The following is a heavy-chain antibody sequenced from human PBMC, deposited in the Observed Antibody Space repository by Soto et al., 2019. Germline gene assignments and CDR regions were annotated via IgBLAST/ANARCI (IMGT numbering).Heavy chain of an antibody. CDR1: GYTFTGYY. J-gene: IGHJ5*02. Sequence: ASVKVSCKASGYTFTGYYMHWVRQAPGQGLEWMGWINPNSGGTNYAQKFQGWVTMTRDTSISTAYMELSRLRSDDTAVYYCARDLGDGYNLNWFDPWGQGTLVTVSS. D-gene: IGHD5-12*01. V-gene: IGHV1-2*04. CDR2: INPNSGGT. CDR3: ARDLGDGYNLNWFDP.